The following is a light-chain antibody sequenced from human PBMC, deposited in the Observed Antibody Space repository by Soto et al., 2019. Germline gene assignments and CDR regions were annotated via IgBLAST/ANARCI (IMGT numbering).Light chain of an antibody. J-gene: IGLJ1*01. CDR1: STNIGSNY. Sequence: QSVLTQPPSASGTPGQRVTISFSGSSTNIGSNYVYWYQQLPGTAPKLLIYRNNQRPSGVPARFSGSKSGTSASLAISGLRSEDEADYYCAAWDDSLSGNYVFGTGTKVPVL. CDR2: RNN. CDR3: AAWDDSLSGNYV. V-gene: IGLV1-47*01.